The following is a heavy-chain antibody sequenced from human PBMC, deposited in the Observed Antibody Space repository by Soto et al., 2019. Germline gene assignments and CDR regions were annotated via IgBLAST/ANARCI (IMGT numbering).Heavy chain of an antibody. Sequence: GGSLILSCATSGFTFTSYAMSWVRQAPGKGLEWVSGIGGSGSSTDYADSVKGRFTISRDNSKNTVNLQMNSLRVEDTAVYYCAKRWNYFDYWGQGAPVTVSS. CDR1: GFTFTSYA. V-gene: IGHV3-23*01. J-gene: IGHJ4*02. CDR3: AKRWNYFDY. CDR2: IGGSGSST. D-gene: IGHD1-1*01.